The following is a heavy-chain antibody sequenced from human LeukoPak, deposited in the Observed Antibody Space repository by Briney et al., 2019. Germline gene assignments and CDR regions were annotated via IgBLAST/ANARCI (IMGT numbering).Heavy chain of an antibody. V-gene: IGHV4-61*02. D-gene: IGHD5-18*01. CDR1: GGSISSGSSY. J-gene: IGHJ6*03. CDR3: ARAEYSYGYYYYMDV. CDR2: IYTSGST. Sequence: PSQTLSLTCTVSGGSISSGSSYWSWIRQPAGKGLEWIGRIYTSGSTNYNPSLKSRVTMSVDTSKNQFSLKLSSVTAADTAGYYCARAEYSYGYYYYMDVWGKGTTVTTSS.